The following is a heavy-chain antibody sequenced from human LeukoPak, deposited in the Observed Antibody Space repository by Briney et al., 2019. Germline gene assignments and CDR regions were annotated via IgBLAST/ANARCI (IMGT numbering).Heavy chain of an antibody. V-gene: IGHV3-7*05. CDR2: LKQDGSEK. D-gene: IGHD3-16*02. J-gene: IGHJ4*02. Sequence: GRSLSLSCAASGFTFRRYWMSWVRQASGKGREGVANLKQDGSEKYYVHSVQGAFTISRDNAKSSLYRQMTGLRDEDTAVYNCARDYLGYWGQGTLVTVPS. CDR3: ARDYLGY. CDR1: GFTFRRYW.